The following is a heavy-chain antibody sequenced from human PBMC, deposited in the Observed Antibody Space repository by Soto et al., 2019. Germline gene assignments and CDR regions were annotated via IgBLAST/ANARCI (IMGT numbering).Heavy chain of an antibody. V-gene: IGHV3-21*01. D-gene: IGHD3-10*01. CDR3: AREEMVRGVIPSPTRSYYYYGMDV. CDR2: ISSSSSYI. CDR1: GFTFSSYS. J-gene: IGHJ6*02. Sequence: EVQLVESGGGLVKPGGSLRLSCAASGFTFSSYSMNWVRQAPGKGLEWVSSISSSSSYIYYADSVKGRFTISRDNAKNSLYLQMNSLRAEDTAVYYCAREEMVRGVIPSPTRSYYYYGMDVWGQGTTVTVSS.